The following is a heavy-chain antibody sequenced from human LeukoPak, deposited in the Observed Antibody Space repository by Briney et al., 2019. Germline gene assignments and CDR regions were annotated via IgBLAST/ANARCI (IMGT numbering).Heavy chain of an antibody. CDR1: GGSISSYY. CDR3: ARDLFRGAFDY. D-gene: IGHD3-10*01. J-gene: IGHJ4*02. CDR2: IYTSGST. V-gene: IGHV4-4*07. Sequence: ASETLSLTCTVSGGSISSYYWSWIRQPAGKGLEWIGCIYTSGSTNYNPSLKSRVTMSVDTSKNQFSLKLSSVTAADTAVYYCARDLFRGAFDYWGQGTLVTVSS.